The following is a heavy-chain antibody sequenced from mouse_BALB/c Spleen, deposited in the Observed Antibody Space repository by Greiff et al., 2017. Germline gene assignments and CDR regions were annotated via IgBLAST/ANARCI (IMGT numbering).Heavy chain of an antibody. CDR3: ARITTVAAEEAWFAY. J-gene: IGHJ3*01. D-gene: IGHD1-1*01. CDR2: ISSGGSYT. V-gene: IGHV5-6*02. CDR1: GFTFSSYG. Sequence: DVKLQESGGDLVKPGGSLKLSCAASGFTFSSYGMSWVRQTPDKRLEWVAIISSGGSYTYYPDSVKGRFTISRDNAKNTLYLQMSSLKSEDTAMYYCARITTVAAEEAWFAYWGQGTLVTVSA.